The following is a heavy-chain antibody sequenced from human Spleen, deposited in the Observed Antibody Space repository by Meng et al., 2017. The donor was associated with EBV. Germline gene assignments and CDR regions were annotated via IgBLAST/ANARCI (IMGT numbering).Heavy chain of an antibody. V-gene: IGHV1-46*02. D-gene: IGHD3/OR15-3a*01. J-gene: IGHJ5*02. CDR3: ARRKSADYNWFDP. CDR2: IHPKGWRP. Sequence: QLCQSGGGVEKAGALVEVSCKASGKTFHTYFIDRVGPVPGTGLGVVGKIHPKGWRPKYAKKFQGQVPLTRDTSTSTVYMELSSLRSEDTAVYYCARRKSADYNWFDPWGQGTLVTVSS. CDR1: GKTFHTYF.